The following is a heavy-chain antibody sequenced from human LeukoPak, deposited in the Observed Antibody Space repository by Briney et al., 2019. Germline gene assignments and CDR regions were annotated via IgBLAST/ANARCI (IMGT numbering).Heavy chain of an antibody. D-gene: IGHD3-9*01. J-gene: IGHJ4*02. CDR2: IKSKTDGGTT. CDR1: GFTFSSYW. CDR3: TTSNYDILTGYYDGGFDY. Sequence: GGSLGLSCAASGFTFSSYWMSWVRQAPGKGVEWVGRIKSKTDGGTTDYAARVKGRFTISRDDSKNTLYLQMNSLKTEDTAVYYCTTSNYDILTGYYDGGFDYWGQGTLVTVSS. V-gene: IGHV3-15*01.